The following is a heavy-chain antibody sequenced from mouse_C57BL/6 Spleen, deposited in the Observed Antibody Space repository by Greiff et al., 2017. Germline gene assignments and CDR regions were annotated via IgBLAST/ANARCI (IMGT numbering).Heavy chain of an antibody. CDR2: ISDGGSYT. V-gene: IGHV5-4*03. Sequence: EVKLVESGGGLVKPGGSLKLSCAASGFTFSSYAMSWVRPTPEKRLEWVATISDGGSYTYYPDNVKGRFTISRDNAKNNLYLQMSHLKSEDTAMYYCARGGITTVVVFDYWGQGTTLTVSS. D-gene: IGHD1-1*01. CDR3: ARGGITTVVVFDY. J-gene: IGHJ2*01. CDR1: GFTFSSYA.